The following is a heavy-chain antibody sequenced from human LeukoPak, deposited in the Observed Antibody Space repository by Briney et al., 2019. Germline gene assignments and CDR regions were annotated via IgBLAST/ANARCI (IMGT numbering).Heavy chain of an antibody. Sequence: KRSQTLSLTCVISGDSVSSNTATWNWIRQSPSGGLEWLGRTYYRSKWYNDYAVSVKSRVTINPDTSKNQFSLQLNSVTPQDTSVYYCARTSGGNFDYWGQGTLVTVSS. CDR1: GDSVSSNTAT. V-gene: IGHV6-1*01. D-gene: IGHD3-10*01. CDR2: TYYRSKWYN. CDR3: ARTSGGNFDY. J-gene: IGHJ4*02.